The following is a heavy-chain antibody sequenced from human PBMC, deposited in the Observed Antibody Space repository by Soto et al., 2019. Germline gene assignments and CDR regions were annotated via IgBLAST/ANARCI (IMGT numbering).Heavy chain of an antibody. V-gene: IGHV3-7*01. Sequence: EVQLVESGGGLVQPGGSLRLSCAASGFAFSSYWMSWVRQAPGKGLEWVANIKLDGNEKNYVDSVKGRFTISGDNDKSSLYLQMNSLRVEDTAIYYCARVEGRTASFDYWGLGTRVTVSS. CDR3: ARVEGRTASFDY. J-gene: IGHJ4*02. CDR2: IKLDGNEK. CDR1: GFAFSSYW. D-gene: IGHD3-3*01.